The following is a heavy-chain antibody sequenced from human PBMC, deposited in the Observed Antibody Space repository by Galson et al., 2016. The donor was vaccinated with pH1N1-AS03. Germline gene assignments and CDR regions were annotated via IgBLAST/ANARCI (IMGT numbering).Heavy chain of an antibody. CDR2: IYYSGST. Sequence: TLSLTCTVSGGSISTGDIYWNWIRQPPGKGLEWIGYIYYSGSTYNNPSLKSRANISLDTSKNEFSLKLSSVSAADTAVYYCARGSPYYYYSMDVWGQGTMVIVSS. J-gene: IGHJ6*02. CDR3: ARGSPYYYYSMDV. CDR1: GGSISTGDIY. V-gene: IGHV4-30-4*01.